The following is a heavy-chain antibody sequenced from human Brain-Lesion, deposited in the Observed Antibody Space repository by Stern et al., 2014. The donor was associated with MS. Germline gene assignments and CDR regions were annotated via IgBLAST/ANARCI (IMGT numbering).Heavy chain of an antibody. Sequence: VQLVESGGDLVQPGRSLRLSCAAFGFTFDAYGMRWVRQGPGKGLERVAGIRWNSGTIGYSDSVKGPFTTARDNAYSSLYLQMNSLRPEDTALYYCARDITGSSAYFAYWGQGTLVTVSS. D-gene: IGHD1-14*01. CDR1: GFTFDAYG. V-gene: IGHV3-9*01. CDR3: ARDITGSSAYFAY. J-gene: IGHJ4*02. CDR2: IRWNSGTI.